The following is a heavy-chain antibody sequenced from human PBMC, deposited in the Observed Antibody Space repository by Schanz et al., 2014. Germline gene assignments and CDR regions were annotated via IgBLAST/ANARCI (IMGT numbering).Heavy chain of an antibody. CDR3: ARWFLIRGVILDS. V-gene: IGHV3-23*01. Sequence: EVKLLESGGTLVRPGVSLRLSCAASGFTFSTYAMAWVRQAPGKGLEWVSSINTGGDSTYYADSVKGRFTISRDNSRDTVYLQMNSLRADDTAMYYCARWFLIRGVILDSWGQGTLVAVSS. CDR1: GFTFSTYA. CDR2: INTGGDST. J-gene: IGHJ4*02. D-gene: IGHD3-10*01.